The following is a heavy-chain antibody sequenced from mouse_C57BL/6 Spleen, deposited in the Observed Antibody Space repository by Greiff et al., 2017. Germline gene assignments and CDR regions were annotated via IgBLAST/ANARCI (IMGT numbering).Heavy chain of an antibody. CDR2: IYPGDGDT. J-gene: IGHJ3*01. CDR3: ARGGGGFWFAY. Sequence: VQRVESGAELVKPGASVKISCKASGYAFSSYWMNWVKQRPGKGLEWIGQIYPGDGDTNYNGKFKGKATLTADKSSSTAYMQLSSLTSEDSAVYFCARGGGGFWFAYWGQGTLVTVSA. V-gene: IGHV1-80*01. CDR1: GYAFSSYW.